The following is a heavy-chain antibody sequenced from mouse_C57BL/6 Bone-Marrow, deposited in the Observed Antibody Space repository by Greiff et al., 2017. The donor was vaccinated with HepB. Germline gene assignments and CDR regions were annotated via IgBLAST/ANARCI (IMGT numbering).Heavy chain of an antibody. J-gene: IGHJ2*01. CDR2: ISSGGSYT. V-gene: IGHV5-6*01. D-gene: IGHD1-1*02. CDR3: ARQGGYLNY. CDR1: GFTFSSYG. Sequence: EVHLVESGGDLVKPGGSLKLSCAASGFTFSSYGMSWVRQTPDKRLEWVATISSGGSYTYYPDSVKGRFTISRDNAKNTLYLQMSSLKSEDTAMYYCARQGGYLNYWGQGTTRTVSS.